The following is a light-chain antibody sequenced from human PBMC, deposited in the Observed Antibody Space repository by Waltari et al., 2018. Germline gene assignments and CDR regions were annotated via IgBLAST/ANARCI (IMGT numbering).Light chain of an antibody. CDR2: GVS. CDR3: KSYTNSNTYV. V-gene: IGLV2-14*03. J-gene: IGLJ1*01. CDR1: SSAVGAYNF. Sequence: QSALTQPASVSGSPGQSIPNSCAGTSSAVGAYNFVFRYQQHACKAPKVMIYGVSNRPSGVSNRFSGSKSGNTASLTISGLQAEDEADYYCKSYTNSNTYVFGTGTKVTVL.